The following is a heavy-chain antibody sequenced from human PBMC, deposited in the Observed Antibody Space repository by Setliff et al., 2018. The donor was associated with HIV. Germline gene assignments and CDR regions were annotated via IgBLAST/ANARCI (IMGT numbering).Heavy chain of an antibody. CDR1: GYTFTSYA. V-gene: IGHV1-3*01. J-gene: IGHJ4*02. D-gene: IGHD3-10*01. CDR3: ARSLGDPPYYYGSGSYDNSGY. Sequence: VASVKVSCKASGYTFTSYAMHWVRQAPGQRLEWMGWINAGNGNTKYSQKFQGRVTITRDTPASTAYMELSSLRSEDTAVYYCARSLGDPPYYYGSGSYDNSGYWGQGTPVTVSS. CDR2: INAGNGNT.